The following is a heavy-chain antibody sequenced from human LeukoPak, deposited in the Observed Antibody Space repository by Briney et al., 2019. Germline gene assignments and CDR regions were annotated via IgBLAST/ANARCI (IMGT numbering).Heavy chain of an antibody. CDR3: VRPSTHYYDSSDYFDS. CDR2: ISAYNGNT. J-gene: IGHJ4*02. CDR1: GYTFTSYG. V-gene: IGHV1-18*01. D-gene: IGHD3-22*01. Sequence: ASVKVSCKASGYTFTSYGISWVRQAPGQGLEWMGWISAYNGNTNYAQKLQGRVTMTTDTSTGTAYMELRSLRSDETAAYYCVRPSTHYYDSSDYFDSWGQGTLVTVSS.